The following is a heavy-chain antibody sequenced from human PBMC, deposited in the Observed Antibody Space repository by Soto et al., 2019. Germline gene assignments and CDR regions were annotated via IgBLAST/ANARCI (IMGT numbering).Heavy chain of an antibody. J-gene: IGHJ4*02. D-gene: IGHD3-22*01. CDR3: AKDPTYYYDSSGHNGDY. CDR2: ISGSGGST. V-gene: IGHV3-23*01. CDR1: GFTFSSYA. Sequence: EVQLLESGGGLVQPGGSLRLSCAASGFTFSSYAMSWVRQAPGKGLEWVSAISGSGGSTYYADSVKGRFTISRDNSKNTLYLQMNILRAEDTAVYYCAKDPTYYYDSSGHNGDYWGQGTLVTVSS.